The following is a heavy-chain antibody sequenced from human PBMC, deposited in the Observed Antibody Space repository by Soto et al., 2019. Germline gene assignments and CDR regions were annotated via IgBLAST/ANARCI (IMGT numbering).Heavy chain of an antibody. D-gene: IGHD2-2*01. CDR1: GYTFTGYY. J-gene: IGHJ6*02. Sequence: GASVKVSCKASGYTFTGYYMHWVRQAPGQGLEWMGWINPNSGNTNYAQKLQGRVTMTTDTSMSTAYMELSSLRSDDTAVYYCARDCISTSCSGNYYYGMDVWGQGTTVTVSS. CDR2: INPNSGNT. V-gene: IGHV1-2*02. CDR3: ARDCISTSCSGNYYYGMDV.